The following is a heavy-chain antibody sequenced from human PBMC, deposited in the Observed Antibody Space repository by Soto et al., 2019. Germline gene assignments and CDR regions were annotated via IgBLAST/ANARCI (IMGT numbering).Heavy chain of an antibody. D-gene: IGHD3-10*01. V-gene: IGHV3-30*18. CDR3: AKDLGDYYGSGGLDY. J-gene: IGHJ4*02. CDR2: ISYDGSNK. Sequence: PGGSLRLSCAASGFTFSSYGMHWVRQAPGKGLEWVAVISYDGSNKYYADSVKGRFTISRDNTKNTLYLQMNSLRAEGTAVYYCAKDLGDYYGSGGLDYWGQGTLVTVSS. CDR1: GFTFSSYG.